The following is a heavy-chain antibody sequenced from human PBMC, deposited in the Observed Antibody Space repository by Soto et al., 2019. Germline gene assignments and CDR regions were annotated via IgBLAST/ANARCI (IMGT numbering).Heavy chain of an antibody. V-gene: IGHV1-8*01. Sequence: QVQLVQSGAEVKTPGASVKVSCKASGYTFTSYDINWVRQATGQGLEWMGWMNPHSGNTGYAQKFQGRVTMTRNTSICTADMELSSLRSEDTAVYYCAREKTSYGMDVWGQGTKVTVSS. CDR2: MNPHSGNT. J-gene: IGHJ6*02. CDR3: AREKTSYGMDV. CDR1: GYTFTSYD.